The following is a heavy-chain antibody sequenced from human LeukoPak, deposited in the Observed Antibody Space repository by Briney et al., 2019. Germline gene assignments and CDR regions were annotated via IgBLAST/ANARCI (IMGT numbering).Heavy chain of an antibody. V-gene: IGHV4-59*04. CDR2: IFYIGTT. Sequence: PSETLSLTCSVSGGSISSYYWSWIGQPPGKGLDWVGYIFYIGTTYYNPSLKSRFTISVDTSKNQFSLKLSSVTAADTAVYYCARRLICTSSSCYVRFGNYFDYWGQGTLVTVSS. CDR3: ARRLICTSSSCYVRFGNYFDY. J-gene: IGHJ4*02. CDR1: GGSISSYY. D-gene: IGHD2-2*01.